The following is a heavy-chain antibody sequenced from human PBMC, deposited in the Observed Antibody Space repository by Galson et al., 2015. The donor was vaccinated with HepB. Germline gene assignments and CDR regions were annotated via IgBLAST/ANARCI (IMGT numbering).Heavy chain of an antibody. CDR2: INPNSGGT. D-gene: IGHD1-26*01. Sequence: SVKVSCKASGYTFTGYYMHWVRQAPGQGLEWMGRINPNSGGTNYAQKFQGRVTMTRDTSISTAYMELSRLRSDDTAVYYCARDPGIVATWDYWGQGTLVTVSS. CDR1: GYTFTGYY. J-gene: IGHJ4*02. CDR3: ARDPGIVATWDY. V-gene: IGHV1-2*06.